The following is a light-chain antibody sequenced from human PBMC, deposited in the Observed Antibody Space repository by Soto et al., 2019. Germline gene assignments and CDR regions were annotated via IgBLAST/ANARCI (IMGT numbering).Light chain of an antibody. CDR2: DVS. CDR3: SSYTASNTRQIV. Sequence: QSVLPQPSSVSGSPGQSITLSCTGTSSDVGGYNYVSWYQQHPGKAPKFMIYDVSNRPSGVSNRFSGAKSGNTASLTISGLQAEDEADYYCSSYTASNTRQIVFGTGTKVTVL. V-gene: IGLV2-14*01. J-gene: IGLJ1*01. CDR1: SSDVGGYNY.